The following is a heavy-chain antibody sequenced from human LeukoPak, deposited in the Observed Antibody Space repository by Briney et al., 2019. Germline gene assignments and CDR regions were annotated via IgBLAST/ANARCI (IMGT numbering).Heavy chain of an antibody. J-gene: IGHJ3*02. CDR1: GFTFSSYA. D-gene: IGHD3-22*01. V-gene: IGHV3-23*01. Sequence: PGGSLRLSCAASGFTFSSYAMSWVRQAPGKGLEWVSAISGSGGSTYYADSVKGRFTISRDNSKNTLYLQMNSLRAEDTAVYYCAKDLYDSSTIPGAFDIWGQGTMVTVSS. CDR2: ISGSGGST. CDR3: AKDLYDSSTIPGAFDI.